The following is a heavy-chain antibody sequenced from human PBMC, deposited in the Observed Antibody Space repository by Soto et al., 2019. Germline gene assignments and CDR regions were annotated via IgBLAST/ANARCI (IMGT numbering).Heavy chain of an antibody. V-gene: IGHV3-33*01. D-gene: IGHD6-6*01. CDR3: ARESIATPEGSSYFDL. Sequence: GGSLRLSCAASGFTFSNYGMHWVRQAPGKGLEWEAVIWYDGSKQYYADSVKGRFTISRDNSKNTVFLQMDSLRAEDTAVYYCARESIATPEGSSYFDLWGRGTLVTVSS. CDR2: IWYDGSKQ. CDR1: GFTFSNYG. J-gene: IGHJ2*01.